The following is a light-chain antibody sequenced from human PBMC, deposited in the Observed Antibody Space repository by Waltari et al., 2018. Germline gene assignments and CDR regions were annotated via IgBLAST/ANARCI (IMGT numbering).Light chain of an antibody. CDR2: GAS. Sequence: GERATLSCRASQSVSSFLAWYQQKPGQAPRLLIYGASSRAAGIPDRFSGSGSGTDFTLTISRLEPEDFALYYCQQYGSSPPNTFGQGTKLEI. J-gene: IGKJ2*01. CDR3: QQYGSSPPNT. V-gene: IGKV3-20*01. CDR1: QSVSSF.